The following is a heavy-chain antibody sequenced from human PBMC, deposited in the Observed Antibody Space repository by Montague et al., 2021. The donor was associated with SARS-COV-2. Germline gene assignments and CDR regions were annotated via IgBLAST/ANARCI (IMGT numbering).Heavy chain of an antibody. D-gene: IGHD6-19*01. CDR3: ARDIAVAGLFDY. Sequence: TLSLTCTVSGGSISGGSYYWSWIRQPAGKGLEWIGRISISGSTNYNPSLKSRVTISVDTSKNQFSLKLSSVTAAGTAVYYCARDIAVAGLFDYWGQGTLVTVSA. CDR2: ISISGST. J-gene: IGHJ4*02. CDR1: GGSISGGSYY. V-gene: IGHV4-61*02.